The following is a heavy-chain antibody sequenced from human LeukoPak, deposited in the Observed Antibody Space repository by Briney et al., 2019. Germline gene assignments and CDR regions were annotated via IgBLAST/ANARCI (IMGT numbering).Heavy chain of an antibody. Sequence: PGGSLRLSCVASGFTFSSYGMSWFRQAPGKGLEWVGFIRSKAYGGTTEYAASVKGRFTISRDDSKSIAYLQMNSLKTEDTAVYYCTREISNYYDSSGYYPDYWGQGTLVTVSS. D-gene: IGHD3-22*01. CDR3: TREISNYYDSSGYYPDY. J-gene: IGHJ4*02. CDR1: GFTFSSYG. V-gene: IGHV3-49*03. CDR2: IRSKAYGGTT.